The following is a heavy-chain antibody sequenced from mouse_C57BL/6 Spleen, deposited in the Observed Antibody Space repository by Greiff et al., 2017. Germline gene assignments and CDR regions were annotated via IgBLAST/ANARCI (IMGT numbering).Heavy chain of an antibody. Sequence: DVMLVESGGGLVKPGGSLKLSCAASGFTFSSYTMSWVRQTPEKRLEWVATISGGGGNTYYPDSVKGRFTISRDNAKNTLYLQMSSLRSEDTALYYCARENYGYAMDYWGQGTSVTVSS. V-gene: IGHV5-9*01. CDR1: GFTFSSYT. D-gene: IGHD1-1*01. CDR3: ARENYGYAMDY. CDR2: ISGGGGNT. J-gene: IGHJ4*01.